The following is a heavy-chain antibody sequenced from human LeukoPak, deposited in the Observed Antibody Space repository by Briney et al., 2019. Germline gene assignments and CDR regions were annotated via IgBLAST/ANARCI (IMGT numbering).Heavy chain of an antibody. CDR3: AKPSGSGVDY. CDR2: IRSDGYHT. J-gene: IGHJ4*02. V-gene: IGHV3-30*02. D-gene: IGHD1-26*01. CDR1: GFIFSNYA. Sequence: GGSLRLSCAASGFIFSNYAMHWVRQAPGKGLEWVAFIRSDGYHTYYADFVKGRFTITRDNSKNTLYLQMNSLRVEDMAVYYCAKPSGSGVDYWGRRTRVTVSS.